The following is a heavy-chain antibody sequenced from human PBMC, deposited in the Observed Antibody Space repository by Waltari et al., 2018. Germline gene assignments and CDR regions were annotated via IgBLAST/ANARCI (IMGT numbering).Heavy chain of an antibody. CDR3: ARDPRGFWNKEGYMDV. V-gene: IGHV4-59*11. CDR1: GGSISSHY. Sequence: QVQLQESGPGLVKPSETLSLTCTVSGGSISSHYWSWIRQPPGKGLEWIGYIYYSGSTNSNPSLKSRVTISVDTSKNQFSLKLSSVTAADTAVYYCARDPRGFWNKEGYMDVWGKGTTVTVSS. J-gene: IGHJ6*03. D-gene: IGHD3-3*01. CDR2: IYYSGST.